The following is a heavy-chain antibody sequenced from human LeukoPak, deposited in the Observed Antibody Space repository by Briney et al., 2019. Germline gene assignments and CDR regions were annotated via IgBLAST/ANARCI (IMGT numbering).Heavy chain of an antibody. V-gene: IGHV3-74*01. D-gene: IGHD6-19*01. CDR2: MNNDGSST. Sequence: QTGGSLRLSCAASGFTFSSYWMHWVRQAPGKGLVWVSRMNNDGSSTIYADSVKGRFTISRDNAKNTLYLQMNSLRAEDTAVYYCARADGSGWLTYWGQGTLVTVSS. CDR3: ARADGSGWLTY. J-gene: IGHJ4*02. CDR1: GFTFSSYW.